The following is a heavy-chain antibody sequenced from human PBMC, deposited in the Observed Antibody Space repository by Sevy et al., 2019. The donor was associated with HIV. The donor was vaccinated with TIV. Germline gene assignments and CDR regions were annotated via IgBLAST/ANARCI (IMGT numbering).Heavy chain of an antibody. J-gene: IGHJ6*02. V-gene: IGHV3-7*03. CDR3: ARDCSSTSCLWGLDV. CDR2: IKKDGSEK. D-gene: IGHD2-2*01. Sequence: GGSLRLSCAASGFTFSTYWMSWVHQAPGKGLEWVANIKKDGSEKYYVDSVKGRFTISRDNAKSSLYLQMKSLRAEYTAVYYCARDCSSTSCLWGLDVWGQGTTVTVSS. CDR1: GFTFSTYW.